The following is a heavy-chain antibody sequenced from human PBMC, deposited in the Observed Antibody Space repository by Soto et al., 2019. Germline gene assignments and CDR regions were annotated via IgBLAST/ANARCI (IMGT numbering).Heavy chain of an antibody. Sequence: GGSLRLSCAASGFTFSSYAMSWVRQAPGKGLEWVSAISGSGGSTYYADSVKGRFTISRDNSKNTLYLQMNSLRAVDTAVYYCAKDPYYGSGPTSWGQGTLVTVSS. J-gene: IGHJ4*02. D-gene: IGHD3-10*01. CDR2: ISGSGGST. V-gene: IGHV3-23*01. CDR1: GFTFSSYA. CDR3: AKDPYYGSGPTS.